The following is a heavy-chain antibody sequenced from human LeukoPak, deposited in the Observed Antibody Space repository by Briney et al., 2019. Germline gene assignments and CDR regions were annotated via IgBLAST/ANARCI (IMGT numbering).Heavy chain of an antibody. Sequence: PSETLSLTCAVYGGSFSGYYWSWIRQPPGKGLEWIGEINHSGSTNYNPSLKSRVTISVDTSKNQFSLKLSSVTAADTAVYYCARSTRYCSGGSCYEAGKDNWGQGTLVTVSS. CDR3: ARSTRYCSGGSCYEAGKDN. CDR1: GGSFSGYY. J-gene: IGHJ4*02. CDR2: INHSGST. D-gene: IGHD2-15*01. V-gene: IGHV4-34*01.